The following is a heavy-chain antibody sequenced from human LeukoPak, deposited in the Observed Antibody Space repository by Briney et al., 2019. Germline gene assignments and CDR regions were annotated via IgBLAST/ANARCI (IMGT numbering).Heavy chain of an antibody. V-gene: IGHV1-24*01. Sequence: ASVKVSCKVSGHTLTELPMHWVRQAPGKGLQWMGGFDPEDGEKIYAQKFQGRITMTEDTSTDTAYMETSSLTYEDTAVYYCATPSFFGVVIYAFHFWGQGTKVTVSS. CDR1: GHTLTELP. D-gene: IGHD3-3*01. CDR2: FDPEDGEK. J-gene: IGHJ3*01. CDR3: ATPSFFGVVIYAFHF.